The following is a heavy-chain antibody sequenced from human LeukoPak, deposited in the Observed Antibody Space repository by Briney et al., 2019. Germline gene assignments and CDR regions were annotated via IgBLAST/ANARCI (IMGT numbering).Heavy chain of an antibody. V-gene: IGHV1-2*04. CDR2: INPNSGGT. D-gene: IGHD2-2*01. CDR3: ARGLVPAAPPEGWFDP. J-gene: IGHJ5*02. CDR1: GYTFTGYY. Sequence: ASVKVSCTASGYTFTGYYMHWVRQAPGQGLEWMGWINPNSGGTNYAQKFQGWVTMTRDTSISTAYMELSRLRSDDTGVYYCARGLVPAAPPEGWFDPWGQGTLVTVSS.